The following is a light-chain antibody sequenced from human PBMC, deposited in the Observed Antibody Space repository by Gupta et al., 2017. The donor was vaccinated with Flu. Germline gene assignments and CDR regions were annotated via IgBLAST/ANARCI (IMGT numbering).Light chain of an antibody. CDR2: EVS. J-gene: IGLJ3*02. CDR3: SSFTSSSTLL. CDR1: SSDIGNDKY. Sequence: WITISCTGTSSDIGNDKYVSWYQHDPGKVPKLMIYEVSGRPSGVSDRFSGSKSGNTASLTISGLQAEDEADYYCSSFTSSSTLLFGGGTKLTVL. V-gene: IGLV2-14*01.